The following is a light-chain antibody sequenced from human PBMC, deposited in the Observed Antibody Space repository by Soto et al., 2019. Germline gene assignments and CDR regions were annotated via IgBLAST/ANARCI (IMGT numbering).Light chain of an antibody. Sequence: DIQMTHSPSSLSASVGDRVTITCAASQGISSALAWYQKKSGKAPKLLIYAASTLQSGVPSRFSGSGSGTDFNLTISRLQTEDFATYEGQQLERYTSTFGEGTKVDTK. V-gene: IGKV1-9*01. CDR1: QGISSA. CDR3: QQLERYTST. J-gene: IGKJ4*01. CDR2: AAS.